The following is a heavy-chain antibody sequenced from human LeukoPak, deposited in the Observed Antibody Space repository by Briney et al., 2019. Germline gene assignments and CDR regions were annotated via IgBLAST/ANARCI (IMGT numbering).Heavy chain of an antibody. Sequence: SETLSLTCTVSGDSISNYYWSWIRQPPGKGLEWIGYIYYSGSTNYNPSLKSRVTISVDTSKNQFSLRLSSVTAADTAVYYCARVTGYIVEDYFDYWGQGTLVTVSS. V-gene: IGHV4-59*01. CDR3: ARVTGYIVEDYFDY. CDR1: GDSISNYY. D-gene: IGHD3-22*01. CDR2: IYYSGST. J-gene: IGHJ4*02.